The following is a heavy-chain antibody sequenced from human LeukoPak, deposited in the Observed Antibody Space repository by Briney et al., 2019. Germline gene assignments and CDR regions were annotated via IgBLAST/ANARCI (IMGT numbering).Heavy chain of an antibody. CDR3: ASDLLIVGATTIDY. V-gene: IGHV1-2*02. D-gene: IGHD1-26*01. J-gene: IGHJ4*02. CDR1: GYTFTGYY. Sequence: GASVKVSCKASGYTFTGYYMHWVRQAPGQGLEWMGWINPNSGGTNYAQKFQGRVTMTRDTSISTAYMELSRLRSDDTAVYYCASDLLIVGATTIDYWGQGTLVTVSS. CDR2: INPNSGGT.